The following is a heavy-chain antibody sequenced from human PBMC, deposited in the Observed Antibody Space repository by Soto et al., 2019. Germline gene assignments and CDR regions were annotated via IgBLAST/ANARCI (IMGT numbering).Heavy chain of an antibody. Sequence: SGPTLVNPTQTRTLTWTFSGFSLSTSGMRVSWIRQPPGKALEWLARIDWDDDKFYSTSLKTRLTISKDTSKNQVVLTMTNMDPVDTATYYCARLWLHDAFDIWGQGTMVTVSS. CDR1: GFSLSTSGMR. CDR3: ARLWLHDAFDI. V-gene: IGHV2-70*04. CDR2: IDWDDDK. J-gene: IGHJ3*02. D-gene: IGHD6-19*01.